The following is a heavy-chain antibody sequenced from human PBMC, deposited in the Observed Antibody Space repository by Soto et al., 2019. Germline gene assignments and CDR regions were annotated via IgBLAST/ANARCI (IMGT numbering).Heavy chain of an antibody. V-gene: IGHV1-69*01. D-gene: IGHD2-21*01. CDR1: GGTFSSYA. J-gene: IGHJ6*02. CDR2: IIPIFGTA. Sequence: VKVSCKASGGTFSSYAISWVRQAPGQGLEWMGGIIPIFGTANYAQKFQGRVTITADESTSTAYMELSSLRSEDTAVYYCATGGDCGGDCYTRRYYYYYYGMDVWGQGTTVTVSS. CDR3: ATGGDCGGDCYTRRYYYYYYGMDV.